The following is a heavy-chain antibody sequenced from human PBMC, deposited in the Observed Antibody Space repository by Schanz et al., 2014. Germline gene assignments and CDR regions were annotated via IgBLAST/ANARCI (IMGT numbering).Heavy chain of an antibody. CDR3: ARDTTWRLDL. CDR2: INHGGST. V-gene: IGHV4-34*01. J-gene: IGHJ2*01. D-gene: IGHD1-1*01. Sequence: QVQLQQWGAGLLKPSETLSLTCGVFGGSFSGYYWSWIRQPPGKGLEWIAEINHGGSTNYNPSLKSRVTISLDTPKNQFTLTLTSLTAADTAVYYCARDTTWRLDLWGRGTLVTVSS. CDR1: GGSFSGYY.